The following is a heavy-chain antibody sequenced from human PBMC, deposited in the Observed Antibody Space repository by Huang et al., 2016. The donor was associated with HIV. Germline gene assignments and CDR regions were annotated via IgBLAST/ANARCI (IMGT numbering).Heavy chain of an antibody. CDR1: GGTFSTFG. CDR3: ARPSDAAMIRDYYYPMDV. Sequence: QVQLVQSEAEVKKPGSSVKVSCKASGGTFSTFGLSWVRQASGRGLEWMAGFIPIVNTTYSAQKFQGRVTLTADEATNTASMELNSLTFEDTAVYYCARPSDAAMIRDYYYPMDVWGQGTTVTVS. J-gene: IGHJ6*02. D-gene: IGHD5-18*01. CDR2: FIPIVNTT. V-gene: IGHV1-69*01.